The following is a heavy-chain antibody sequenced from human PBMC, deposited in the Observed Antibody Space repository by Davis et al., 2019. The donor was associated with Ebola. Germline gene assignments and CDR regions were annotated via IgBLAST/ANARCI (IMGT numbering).Heavy chain of an antibody. CDR1: GITFSSYA. CDR2: ISGVGYNT. V-gene: IGHV3-23*01. D-gene: IGHD5/OR15-5a*01. J-gene: IGHJ4*02. Sequence: PGGSLRLSCAASGITFSSYAMSWVRQAPGKGLEWVSGISGVGYNTYHADSVKGRFTISRDNSKNTLYLQMNSLSGDDTALYYCATCGFCVSTSGVDYWGQGTLVTVSS. CDR3: ATCGFCVSTSGVDY.